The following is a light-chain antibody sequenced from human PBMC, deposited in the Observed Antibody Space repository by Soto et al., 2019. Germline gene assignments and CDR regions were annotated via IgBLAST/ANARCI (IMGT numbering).Light chain of an antibody. CDR3: QQRSNWPPMYT. CDR1: QSVSSY. Sequence: EIVLTQSPATLSLSPGERATLSCRASQSVSSYLAWYQQQPGQAPRLLIYDASNRATGIPARFSSSGSGTDFTLTISSLEPEDFAVYYCQQRSNWPPMYTFGQGTKLEIK. J-gene: IGKJ2*01. V-gene: IGKV3-11*01. CDR2: DAS.